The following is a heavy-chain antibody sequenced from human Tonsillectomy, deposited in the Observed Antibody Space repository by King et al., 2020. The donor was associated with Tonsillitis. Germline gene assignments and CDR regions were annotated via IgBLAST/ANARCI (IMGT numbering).Heavy chain of an antibody. Sequence: VQLVESGGGLVKPGGSLRLSCAASGFTFSSYSMTWVRQAPGKGLEWVSSISSSSSYIYYADSVKGRFTISRDNAKNSLNLQMNSLRAEDTGVYYCARDPGYCSGGSCYPDYWGQGTLVTVSS. D-gene: IGHD2-15*01. V-gene: IGHV3-21*01. CDR3: ARDPGYCSGGSCYPDY. CDR1: GFTFSSYS. CDR2: ISSSSSYI. J-gene: IGHJ4*02.